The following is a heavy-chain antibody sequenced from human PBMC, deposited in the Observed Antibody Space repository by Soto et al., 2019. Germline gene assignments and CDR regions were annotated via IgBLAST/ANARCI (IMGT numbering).Heavy chain of an antibody. CDR1: GFTFSNAR. V-gene: IGHV3-15*07. CDR3: TTDSYITSIIVRFDY. J-gene: IGHJ4*01. CDR2: VKSKNDGGTT. Sequence: PGGSLRLSCAASGFTFSNARINWVRQAPGKGLEWVGRVKSKNDGGTTDFAAPVKGRFAISRDDSKSMVYLEMNSLQTEDTAIYYCTTDSYITSIIVRFDYWGHGTLVTVSS. D-gene: IGHD3-22*01.